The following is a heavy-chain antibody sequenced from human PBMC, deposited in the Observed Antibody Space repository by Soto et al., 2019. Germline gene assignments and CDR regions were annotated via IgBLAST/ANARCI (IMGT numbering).Heavy chain of an antibody. CDR2: IYYSGTT. D-gene: IGHD4-4*01. V-gene: IGHV4-39*02. Sequence: PSETLSLTCSVSGGSIKMGGYYWGWIRQPPGKGLEWIGTIYYSGTTYYNPSLRSRLTISVDTSKNHFSLELRSVTAADTAFYYCARLEYRDYSTWGKGTLVTVSS. CDR3: ARLEYRDYST. J-gene: IGHJ4*02. CDR1: GGSIKMGGYY.